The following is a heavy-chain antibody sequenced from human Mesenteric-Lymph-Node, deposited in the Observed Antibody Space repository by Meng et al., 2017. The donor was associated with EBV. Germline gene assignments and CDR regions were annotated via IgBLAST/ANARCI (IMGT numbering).Heavy chain of an antibody. V-gene: IGHV4-34*01. D-gene: IGHD2/OR15-2a*01. CDR1: GGSFSGYY. CDR2: INHSGST. CDR3: ASGLLHTSMPY. J-gene: IGHJ4*02. Sequence: QVQLKQWGAVLLKPSETLSLTCAVYGGSFSGYYWSWIRQPPGKGLEWIGEINHSGSTNYNPSLKSRVSISTDTSINQFSLKLTSVTAADTAVYYCASGLLHTSMPYWGQGILVTVSS.